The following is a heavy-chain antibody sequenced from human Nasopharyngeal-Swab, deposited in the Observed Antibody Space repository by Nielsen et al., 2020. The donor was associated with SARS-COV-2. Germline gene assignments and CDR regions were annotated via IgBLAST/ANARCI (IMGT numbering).Heavy chain of an antibody. V-gene: IGHV1-2*02. D-gene: IGHD3-22*01. CDR2: INPNSGGT. Sequence: ASVKVSCKASGYTFTGYYMHWVRQAPGQGLEWMGWINPNSGGTNYAQKFQGRVTMTRDTSISTAYMELSRLRSDDTAVYYCARDATMIVVGDDAFDIWGQGTMVTVSS. CDR3: ARDATMIVVGDDAFDI. CDR1: GYTFTGYY. J-gene: IGHJ3*02.